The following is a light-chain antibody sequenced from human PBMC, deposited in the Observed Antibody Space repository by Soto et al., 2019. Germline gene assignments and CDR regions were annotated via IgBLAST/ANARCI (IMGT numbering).Light chain of an antibody. J-gene: IGKJ5*01. Sequence: EIVLTQSPATLSLSPGERATLSCRASQSVSSYLAWYQQKPGQAPRLLIYDASNRATGIPTRFSGSGSGTDFTLIISSLETEDLAVYYCQQRSNWPTFGQGTRLEIK. V-gene: IGKV3-11*01. CDR2: DAS. CDR1: QSVSSY. CDR3: QQRSNWPT.